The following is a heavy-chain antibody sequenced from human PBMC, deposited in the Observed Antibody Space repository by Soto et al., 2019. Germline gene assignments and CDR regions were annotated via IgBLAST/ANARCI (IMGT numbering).Heavy chain of an antibody. D-gene: IGHD3-22*01. Sequence: QVQLQESGPGLVKPSETLSLTCIVSGGSISSYYWSWIRQPPGKGLEWIGYIYYESTNYNPSLKRRVIISVDTARNRFSLRLSSVTAADTAVYYCARAYYDTSGYSLDPWGQGTLVTVSS. J-gene: IGHJ5*02. V-gene: IGHV4-59*01. CDR3: ARAYYDTSGYSLDP. CDR1: GGSISSYY. CDR2: IYYEST.